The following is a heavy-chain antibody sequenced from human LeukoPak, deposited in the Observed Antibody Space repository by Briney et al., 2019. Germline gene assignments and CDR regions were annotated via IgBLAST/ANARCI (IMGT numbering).Heavy chain of an antibody. D-gene: IGHD3-22*01. CDR2: ISWNSGSI. CDR3: AKSVASGYYFTNWFDP. Sequence: GGSLRLSCAASGFTFDDYAMHWVRQAPGKGLEWVSGISWNSGSIGYADSVKGRFTISRENAKNFLYLQMNSLRAEDTALYYCAKSVASGYYFTNWFDPWGQGTLVTVSS. V-gene: IGHV3-9*01. CDR1: GFTFDDYA. J-gene: IGHJ5*02.